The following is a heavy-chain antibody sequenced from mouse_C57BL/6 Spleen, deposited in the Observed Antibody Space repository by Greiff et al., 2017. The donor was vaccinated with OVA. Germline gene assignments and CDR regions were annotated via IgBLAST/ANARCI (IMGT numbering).Heavy chain of an antibody. D-gene: IGHD1-1*01. V-gene: IGHV5-16*01. CDR2: INYDGSST. Sequence: EVKLVESEGGLVQPGSSMKLSCTASGFTFSDYYMAWVRQVPEKGLEWVANINYDGSSTYYLDSLKSRFIISRDNAKNILYLQMSSLKSEDTATYYGARARYYGSRDYFDYWGQGTTLTVSS. CDR3: ARARYYGSRDYFDY. J-gene: IGHJ2*01. CDR1: GFTFSDYY.